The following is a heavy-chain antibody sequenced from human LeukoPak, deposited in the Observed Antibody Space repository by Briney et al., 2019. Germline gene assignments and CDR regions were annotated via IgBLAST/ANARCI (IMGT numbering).Heavy chain of an antibody. CDR2: ISAYNGNT. CDR1: GYTFTSYS. J-gene: IGHJ4*03. D-gene: IGHD3-9*01. V-gene: IGHV1-18*01. Sequence: ASVRVSCEASGYTFTSYSISWVRQAPGQGLEWMGWISAYNGNTNYAQKLQGRVTMTTDTSTSTAYMELRSLRSDDTAVYYCARDLRGRKTYSDNLTGRGHSFETRGHGTLVTVSS. CDR3: ARDLRGRKTYSDNLTGRGHSFET.